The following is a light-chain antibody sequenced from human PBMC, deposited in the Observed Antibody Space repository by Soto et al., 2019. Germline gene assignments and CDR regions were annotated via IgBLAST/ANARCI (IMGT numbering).Light chain of an antibody. CDR3: QPYDSSLSAVV. V-gene: IGLV1-40*01. CDR2: GNS. CDR1: SSNIGAGYD. Sequence: QSVLTQPPSVSGAPGQRVTISCTGSSSNIGAGYDVHWYQQLPRTAPKLLIYGNSNRPSGVPDRFSGSKSGTSASLAITGLQAEDEADYYRQPYDSSLSAVVFGGGTKLTVL. J-gene: IGLJ2*01.